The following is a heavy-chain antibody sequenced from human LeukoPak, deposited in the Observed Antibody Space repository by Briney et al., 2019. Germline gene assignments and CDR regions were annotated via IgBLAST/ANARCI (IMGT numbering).Heavy chain of an antibody. CDR2: IYTSGST. Sequence: SETLSLTCTVSGGSISTYYWSWIRQPPGQGLEWIGFIYTSGSTKYNPSLKSRVTILVDTSKNQFSLKLSSVTAADTAVYYCARTIAAYNYYYMDVWGKETTVTVSS. J-gene: IGHJ6*03. D-gene: IGHD6-13*01. CDR3: ARTIAAYNYYYMDV. V-gene: IGHV4-4*09. CDR1: GGSISTYY.